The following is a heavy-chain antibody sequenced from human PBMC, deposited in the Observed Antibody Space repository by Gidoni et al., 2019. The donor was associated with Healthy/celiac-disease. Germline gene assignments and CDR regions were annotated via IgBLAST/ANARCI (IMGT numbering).Heavy chain of an antibody. D-gene: IGHD1-26*01. V-gene: IGHV3-30*04. CDR1: GFTFSSYV. Sequence: QVQLVESGAGVVQPGRSLRLSCAASGFTFSSYVMHWPRQAPGKGMEWVAVIAYDGSNKYYADSVKGRFTISRDNSKNTLYLQMNSLRAEDTAVYYCARASQVGATKGDYYYYYGMDVWGQGTTVTVSS. CDR3: ARASQVGATKGDYYYYYGMDV. J-gene: IGHJ6*02. CDR2: IAYDGSNK.